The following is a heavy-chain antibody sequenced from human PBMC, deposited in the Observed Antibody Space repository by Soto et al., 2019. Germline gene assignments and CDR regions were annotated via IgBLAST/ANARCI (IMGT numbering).Heavy chain of an antibody. CDR2: IITAFGTT. D-gene: IGHD5-18*01. CDR3: TRSYGYTFGGSLDN. Sequence: QVQLVQSGPEVKKPGSSVNVSCKASGDTFNSYVITWVRQAPGQGLEWLGGIITAFGTTSYAQNFQDRLTIPADEAATTAHIELTSLTSDDTAMYYCTRSYGYTFGGSLDNWGQGTLVTVSS. CDR1: GDTFNSYV. V-gene: IGHV1-69*01. J-gene: IGHJ4*02.